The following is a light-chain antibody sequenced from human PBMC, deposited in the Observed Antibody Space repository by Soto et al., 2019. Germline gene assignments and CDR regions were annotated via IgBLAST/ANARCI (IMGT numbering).Light chain of an antibody. Sequence: EIVLTQSPATLSLSPGERATLSCSASQSVSSYLAWYQQKPGQAPRLLIYDASHRATGIPARFSGSGSGTDFTLTISSLETEDFAVYYCQQRSNWPPVDTFGQGTKLEIK. CDR3: QQRSNWPPVDT. CDR1: QSVSSY. CDR2: DAS. V-gene: IGKV3-11*01. J-gene: IGKJ2*01.